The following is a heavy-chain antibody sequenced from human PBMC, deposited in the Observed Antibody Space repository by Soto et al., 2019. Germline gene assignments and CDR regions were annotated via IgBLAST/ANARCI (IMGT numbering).Heavy chain of an antibody. CDR2: VNHSGST. CDR3: ERGLGANDGYYFEY. D-gene: IGHD1-26*01. Sequence: SETLSLTCAVYGGSFSTYNWTWIRQPPGKGLEWIGEVNHSGSTNSNPSLKSRVTISLDTSKNQFSLRLTSVTAADTAVFYCERGLGANDGYYFEYWCQGAVVTGSS. V-gene: IGHV4-34*01. CDR1: GGSFSTYN. J-gene: IGHJ4*02.